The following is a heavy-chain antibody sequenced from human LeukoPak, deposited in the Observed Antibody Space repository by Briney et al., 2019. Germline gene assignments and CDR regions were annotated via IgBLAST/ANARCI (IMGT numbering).Heavy chain of an antibody. D-gene: IGHD3-22*01. V-gene: IGHV3-53*01. J-gene: IGHJ4*02. CDR3: ARGSSGYYYPAAHFDY. Sequence: GGSRRLSCAASGFTVNNNYMTWVRQAPGKGLEWVSVIYSGGSTYYADSVKGRFTISRDNSRNTLYLQMNSLRAEDTAVYYCARGSSGYYYPAAHFDYWGQGTLATVSS. CDR2: IYSGGST. CDR1: GFTVNNNY.